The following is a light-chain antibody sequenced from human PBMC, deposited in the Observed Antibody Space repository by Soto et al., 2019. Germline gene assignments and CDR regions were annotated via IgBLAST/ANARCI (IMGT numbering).Light chain of an antibody. Sequence: EIMMTQSPATLSMSPGERATLSCRASQSVSSNLAWFQQKPGQAPSLLIYGASTRATGIPARFSGSGSGTEFTLTISSLQSEDFAVYYCQQYNNWPPLTFGGGTKVDIK. CDR2: GAS. J-gene: IGKJ4*01. CDR3: QQYNNWPPLT. V-gene: IGKV3-15*01. CDR1: QSVSSN.